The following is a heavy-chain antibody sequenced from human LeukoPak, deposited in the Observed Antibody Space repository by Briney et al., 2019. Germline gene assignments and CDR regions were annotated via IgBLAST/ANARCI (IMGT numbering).Heavy chain of an antibody. CDR3: VKCEGYRQVVSPFDY. J-gene: IGHJ4*02. CDR1: GFTFSSYA. D-gene: IGHD6-13*01. CDR2: ISSNGGST. V-gene: IGHV3-64D*06. Sequence: GGSLRLSCSASGFTFSSYAMHWVRQAPGKGLEYVSAISSNGGSTYYADSVKGRFTISRDNSKNTLYLQMSSLRAEDTAVYYCVKCEGYRQVVSPFDYWGQGTLVTVSS.